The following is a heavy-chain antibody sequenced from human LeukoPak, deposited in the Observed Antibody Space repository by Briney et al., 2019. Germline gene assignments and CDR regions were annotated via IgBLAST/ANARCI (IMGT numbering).Heavy chain of an antibody. J-gene: IGHJ4*02. Sequence: ASVKVSCKASGYTFTGYYMHWMRQAPGQGLEWMGWINPNSGGTNYAQKFQGRVTMTRDTSISTAYMELSRLRSDDTAVYYCARGYCGGDCYFFDYWGQGTLVTVSS. D-gene: IGHD2-21*02. CDR2: INPNSGGT. V-gene: IGHV1-2*02. CDR3: ARGYCGGDCYFFDY. CDR1: GYTFTGYY.